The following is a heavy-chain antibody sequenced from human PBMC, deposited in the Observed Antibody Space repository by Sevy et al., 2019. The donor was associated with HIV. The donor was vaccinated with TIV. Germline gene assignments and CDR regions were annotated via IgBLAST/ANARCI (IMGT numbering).Heavy chain of an antibody. CDR1: GFTFSTYA. Sequence: GGSLRLSCAASGFTFSTYAMSWVRQAPGKGLEWVSAISSSGGSTYYEDSVKGRFTFSRDNSKSTLYLHMNSLRAEDTAIYYCAKDLYGGSFDYWGQGTLVTVSS. CDR2: ISSSGGST. CDR3: AKDLYGGSFDY. D-gene: IGHD2-15*01. J-gene: IGHJ4*02. V-gene: IGHV3-23*01.